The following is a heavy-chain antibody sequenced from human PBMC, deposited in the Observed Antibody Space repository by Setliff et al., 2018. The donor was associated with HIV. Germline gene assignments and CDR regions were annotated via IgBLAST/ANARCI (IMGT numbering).Heavy chain of an antibody. V-gene: IGHV1-69-2*01. CDR3: ATVRIVGATKFDY. Sequence: GASVKVSCKASGYTFTNYFMHWVRQAPGEGLEWVGRVDPEDGETRYAMKFQGSVTISADTSTDTTYLSLTSLRSQDTAVYYCATVRIVGATKFDYWGQGTVVTSP. CDR2: VDPEDGET. CDR1: GYTFTNYF. J-gene: IGHJ4*02. D-gene: IGHD1-26*01.